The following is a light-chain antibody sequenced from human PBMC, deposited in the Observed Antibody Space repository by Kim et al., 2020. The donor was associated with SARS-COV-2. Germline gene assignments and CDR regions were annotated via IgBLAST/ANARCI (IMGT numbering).Light chain of an antibody. CDR3: QQYETSSWT. Sequence: EIVLTQSPGTVSLSPGERVTLSCRASQTIDMNFLVWYQQKPGQAPRLLIYGTITRATGIPDRFRGRGSGTDFTLTISRLEPEDFAIYYCQQYETSSWTFGQGTKVDIK. J-gene: IGKJ1*01. CDR2: GTI. V-gene: IGKV3-20*01. CDR1: QTIDMNF.